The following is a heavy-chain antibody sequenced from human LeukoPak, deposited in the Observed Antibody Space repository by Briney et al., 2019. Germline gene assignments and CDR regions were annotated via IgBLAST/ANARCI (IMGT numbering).Heavy chain of an antibody. D-gene: IGHD3-10*01. CDR3: TKVPLGYYYGSGSFHFDY. J-gene: IGHJ4*02. V-gene: IGHV3-23*01. CDR1: GFTFSNYA. Sequence: GGSLRLSCAASGFTFSNYAMSWVRQAPGKGLEWVSAISGSGGSTYYADSVKGRFTISRDNSKNTLYLQMNSLRAEDTAVYYCTKVPLGYYYGSGSFHFDYWGQGTLVTVSS. CDR2: ISGSGGST.